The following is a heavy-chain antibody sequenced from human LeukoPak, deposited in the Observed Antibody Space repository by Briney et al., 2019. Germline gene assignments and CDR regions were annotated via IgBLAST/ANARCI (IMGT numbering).Heavy chain of an antibody. V-gene: IGHV4-38-2*02. J-gene: IGHJ4*02. Sequence: SETLSLTCTVSGGSISSGYYWGWIRQPPGRGLEWIGSIYYTGGTLYNPSLKSRVSMSVDTSTNQFSLKLTSVTAADTAVYYCARDLAESSSWYFLPEYGGGNYWGQGTLVTVSS. CDR2: IYYTGGT. D-gene: IGHD6-13*01. CDR3: ARDLAESSSWYFLPEYGGGNY. CDR1: GGSISSGYY.